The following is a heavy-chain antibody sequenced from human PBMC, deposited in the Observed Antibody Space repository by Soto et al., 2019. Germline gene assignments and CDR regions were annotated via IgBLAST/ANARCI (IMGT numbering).Heavy chain of an antibody. CDR3: ARAGDDCSTTSCYMIDY. J-gene: IGHJ4*02. CDR1: GHTFTTYA. CDR2: INAGNGKT. V-gene: IGHV1-3*01. Sequence: ASVKVSCKASGHTFTTYAIHWVRQAPGQRLEWMGWINAGNGKTKYSQKFQDRVTITRDTSATTAYMELSSLTSEDTAVYYCARAGDDCSTTSCYMIDYWGQGTLVTVSS. D-gene: IGHD2-2*02.